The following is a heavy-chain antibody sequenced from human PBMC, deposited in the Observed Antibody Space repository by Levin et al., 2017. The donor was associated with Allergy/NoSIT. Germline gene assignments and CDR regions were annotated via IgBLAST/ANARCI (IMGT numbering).Heavy chain of an antibody. CDR1: GYTFTGYY. V-gene: IGHV1-2*02. Sequence: ASVKVSCKASGYTFTGYYMHWVRQAPGQGLEWMGWINPNSGGTNYAQKFQGRVTMTRDTSISTAYMELSRLRSDDTAVYYCARDGGSGSYLLYYYYYYMDVWGKGTTVTVSS. D-gene: IGHD3-10*01. J-gene: IGHJ6*03. CDR2: INPNSGGT. CDR3: ARDGGSGSYLLYYYYYYMDV.